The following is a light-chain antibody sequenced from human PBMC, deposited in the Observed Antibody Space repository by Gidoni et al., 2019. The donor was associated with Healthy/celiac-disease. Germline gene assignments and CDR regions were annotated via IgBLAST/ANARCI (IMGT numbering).Light chain of an antibody. J-gene: IGKJ2*01. CDR2: AAS. CDR3: QQSYSTPPYT. CDR1: QSISSY. V-gene: IGKV1-39*01. Sequence: DIKLTKSQSSLSASVGDRVTITCRASQSISSYLNWYQQKPGKAPKLLTYAASSLQSGVPSRFSGSGSGTDFTLTISSLQPEDFATYYCQQSYSTPPYTFXQXTKLEIK.